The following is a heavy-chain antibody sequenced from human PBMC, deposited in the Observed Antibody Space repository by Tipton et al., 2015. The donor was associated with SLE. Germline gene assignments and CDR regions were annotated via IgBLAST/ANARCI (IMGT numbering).Heavy chain of an antibody. Sequence: SLRLSCAASGFTFSSYSMNWVRQAPGKGLEWVSYISSSSSTIYYADSVKGRFTISRDNAKNSLYLQMNSLRAEDTAVYYCARVLGDYYYGMDVWGQGTTVTVSS. V-gene: IGHV3-48*01. CDR1: GFTFSSYS. CDR3: ARVLGDYYYGMDV. J-gene: IGHJ6*02. D-gene: IGHD3-10*01. CDR2: ISSSSSTI.